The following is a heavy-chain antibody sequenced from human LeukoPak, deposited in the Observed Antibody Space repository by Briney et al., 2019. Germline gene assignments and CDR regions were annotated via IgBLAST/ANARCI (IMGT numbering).Heavy chain of an antibody. J-gene: IGHJ4*02. CDR1: GGSFSGYY. V-gene: IGHV4-34*01. D-gene: IGHD2-15*01. CDR2: INHSGST. Sequence: SETLSLTCAVYGGSFSGYYWSWIRQPPGKGLEWIGEINHSGSTHYNPSLKSRVTISVDTSKNQFSLKLSSVTAADTAVYYCARGRGYCSGGSWYYDYWGQGTLVTVSS. CDR3: ARGRGYCSGGSWYYDY.